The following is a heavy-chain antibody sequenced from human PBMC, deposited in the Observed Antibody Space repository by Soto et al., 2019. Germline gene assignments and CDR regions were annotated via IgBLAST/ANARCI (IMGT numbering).Heavy chain of an antibody. V-gene: IGHV1-69*01. D-gene: IGHD3-10*01. Sequence: QVPLVQSGAEVKKPGSSVTVSCKASGGTFSSYAIHWVRQAPGQGLEWMGGIIPMYGPAKYAQRFQGRVTITADESTTTVYMELTSLTSQDTAVYYCARVTSMVRGVIDNWLDPWGHGTLVTVS. J-gene: IGHJ5*02. CDR3: ARVTSMVRGVIDNWLDP. CDR1: GGTFSSYA. CDR2: IIPMYGPA.